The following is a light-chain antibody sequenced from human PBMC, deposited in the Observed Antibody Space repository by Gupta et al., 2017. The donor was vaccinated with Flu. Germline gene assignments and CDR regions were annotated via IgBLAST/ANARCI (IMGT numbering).Light chain of an antibody. V-gene: IGLV1-40*01. CDR2: GDN. J-gene: IGLJ1*01. CDR3: QSYDSRPSAFV. CDR1: LFSNGAGYD. Sequence: QSVTTQPPSVSGVPGQRVTISCAGGLFSNGAGYDVHWYQQVPGRAPRLLIYGDNNRPSGVPDRFSVSKSGASASLASTGLQAEDEADYYCQSYDSRPSAFVFGTGTKVTVL.